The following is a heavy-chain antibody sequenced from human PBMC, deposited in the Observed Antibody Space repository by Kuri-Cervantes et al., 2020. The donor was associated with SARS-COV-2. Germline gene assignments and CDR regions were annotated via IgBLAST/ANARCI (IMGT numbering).Heavy chain of an antibody. V-gene: IGHV3-11*05. D-gene: IGHD6-13*01. Sequence: GESLKISCAASGFTVSGNYMSWVRQAPGKGLEWVSYISSSSSYTNYADSVKGRFTISRDNAKNSLYLQMNSLRTEDTAVYYCASELTAAAGTYYYGMDVWGQGTTVTVSS. J-gene: IGHJ6*02. CDR3: ASELTAAAGTYYYGMDV. CDR2: ISSSSSYT. CDR1: GFTVSGNY.